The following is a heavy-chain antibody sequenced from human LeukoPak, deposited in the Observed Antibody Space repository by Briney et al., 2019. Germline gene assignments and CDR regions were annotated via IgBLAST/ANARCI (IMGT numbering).Heavy chain of an antibody. D-gene: IGHD6-6*01. V-gene: IGHV3-23*01. Sequence: PGGSLRLSCVASGFTFGHNAMAWVRQAPGKRLEWVSALSGSGGDTFYADSVKGRFTISRDNSKNTLYLQLSSLRPDDTAVYYCAKGAPSSSSIFDFWGPGILVTVSS. CDR3: AKGAPSSSSIFDF. CDR2: LSGSGGDT. CDR1: GFTFGHNA. J-gene: IGHJ4*02.